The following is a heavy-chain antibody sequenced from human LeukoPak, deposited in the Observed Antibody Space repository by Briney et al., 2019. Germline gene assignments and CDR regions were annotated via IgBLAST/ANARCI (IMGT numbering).Heavy chain of an antibody. Sequence: ASVKVSCKASGYTFTSYYMHWVRQAPGQGLEWMGIINPSGGSTSYAQKFQGRVTMTRDTSTSTVYMELSSLRSEDTAVYYCARVRVKDYDFWSGYYSNEAFGIWGQGTMVTVSS. J-gene: IGHJ3*02. CDR1: GYTFTSYY. CDR3: ARVRVKDYDFWSGYYSNEAFGI. CDR2: INPSGGST. D-gene: IGHD3-3*01. V-gene: IGHV1-46*01.